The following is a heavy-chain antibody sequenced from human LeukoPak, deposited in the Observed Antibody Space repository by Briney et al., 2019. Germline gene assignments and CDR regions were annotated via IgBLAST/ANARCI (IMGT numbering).Heavy chain of an antibody. D-gene: IGHD6-19*01. CDR1: GFTFSSYW. Sequence: GGSLRLPCAASGFTFSSYWMHWVRQAPGKGLVWVSRINSDGSRTNYADSVKGRFTISRDNAKNTLYLQMNSLRAEDTAVYHCARDGSAWLPFDYWGQGTLVTVSS. CDR2: INSDGSRT. CDR3: ARDGSAWLPFDY. J-gene: IGHJ4*02. V-gene: IGHV3-74*01.